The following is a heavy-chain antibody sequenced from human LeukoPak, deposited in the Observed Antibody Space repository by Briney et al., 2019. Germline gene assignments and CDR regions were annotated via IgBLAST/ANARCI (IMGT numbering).Heavy chain of an antibody. V-gene: IGHV4-59*08. J-gene: IGHJ6*03. D-gene: IGHD1-7*01. CDR1: GGSFSRYY. CDR3: ARTGITGTTTYYYYYMDV. Sequence: PSETLSLTCTVSGGSFSRYYRSWIRQPPGKGLEWIGYIYYSGSTKYNPSLKSRVTISVDTSKNQFSLKLSSVTAADTAIYYCARTGITGTTTYYYYYMDVWGKGTTVTVSS. CDR2: IYYSGST.